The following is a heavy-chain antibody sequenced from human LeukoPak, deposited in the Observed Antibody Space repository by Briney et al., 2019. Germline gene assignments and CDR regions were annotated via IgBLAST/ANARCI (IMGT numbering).Heavy chain of an antibody. CDR3: ARLYPLGGNTVRGYYYYMDV. D-gene: IGHD4-23*01. CDR1: GGFINSHY. Sequence: SETLSLTCSVSGGFINSHYWMWLRHHRGKGREGIGYMDTSRSTNYRPSLKTRVTTSIDKSSNHFSLKLRSVAATDTATYYCARLYPLGGNTVRGYYYYMDVWGKGTTVTVSS. J-gene: IGHJ6*03. V-gene: IGHV4-4*08. CDR2: MDTSRST.